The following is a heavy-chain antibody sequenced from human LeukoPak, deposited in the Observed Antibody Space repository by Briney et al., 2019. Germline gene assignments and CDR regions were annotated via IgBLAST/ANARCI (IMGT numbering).Heavy chain of an antibody. J-gene: IGHJ6*02. V-gene: IGHV4-4*07. D-gene: IGHD3-3*01. CDR2: IYTSGST. CDR3: ARDRGDDFWSGYYYYYGMDV. CDR1: GGSISSYY. Sequence: SETLSLTCTVSGGSISSYYWSWIRQPAGKGLEWIGRIYTSGSTNYNPSLESRVTMSVDTSKNQFSLKLSSVTAADTAVYYCARDRGDDFWSGYYYYYGMDVWGQGTTVTVSS.